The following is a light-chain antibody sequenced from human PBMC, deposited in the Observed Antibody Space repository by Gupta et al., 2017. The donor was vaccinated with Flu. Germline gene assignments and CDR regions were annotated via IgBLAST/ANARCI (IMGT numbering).Light chain of an antibody. CDR2: EVS. CDR1: SSDVGGYNY. CDR3: SSYTSSSTWV. J-gene: IGLJ3*02. V-gene: IGLV2-14*01. Sequence: QSALTQPASVSGSPGQSITISCTGSSSDVGGYNYVSWYQQHPGKAPKRMIYEVSNRPSGVSNRVSGSKSGNTASLTISGLQAEDEADDYCSSYTSSSTWVLGGGTKVTVL.